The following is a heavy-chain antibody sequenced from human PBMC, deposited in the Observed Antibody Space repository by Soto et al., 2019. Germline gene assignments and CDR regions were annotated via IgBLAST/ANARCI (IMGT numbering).Heavy chain of an antibody. D-gene: IGHD6-19*01. J-gene: IGHJ4*02. CDR3: ANGYSRGWYRGPFDY. CDR2: IYWDDDK. CDR1: GFSLSTSGVG. Sequence: QITLKESGPTLVKPTQTFTLTCTFSGFSLSTSGVGVGWIRQPPGKALEWLALIYWDDDKRYSPSLKSRLTITKDTSKNQVVLKMTNMDPVDTATYYCANGYSRGWYRGPFDYWGQGTLVTVSS. V-gene: IGHV2-5*02.